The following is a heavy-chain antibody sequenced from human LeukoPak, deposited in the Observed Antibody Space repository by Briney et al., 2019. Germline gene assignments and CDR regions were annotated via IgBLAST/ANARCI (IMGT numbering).Heavy chain of an antibody. D-gene: IGHD5-12*01. CDR1: GFTFSSYW. Sequence: GGSLRLSCAASGFTFSSYWMSWVRQAPGKGLEWVANVKLDRSEKSYVDSVKGRFTISRDNAKNSLYLQMNSLRAEDTAVYYCARDLVVATFDYRGQGTLVTVSS. CDR3: ARDLVVATFDY. V-gene: IGHV3-7*01. J-gene: IGHJ4*02. CDR2: VKLDRSEK.